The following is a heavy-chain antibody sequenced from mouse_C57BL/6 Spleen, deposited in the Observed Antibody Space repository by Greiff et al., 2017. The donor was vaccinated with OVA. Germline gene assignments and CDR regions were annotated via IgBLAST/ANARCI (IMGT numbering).Heavy chain of an antibody. CDR1: GFTFSSYA. J-gene: IGHJ1*03. CDR3: AREQGRWYWYFDV. V-gene: IGHV5-4*01. CDR2: ISDGGSYT. D-gene: IGHD2-3*01. Sequence: DVKLVESGGGLVKPGGSLKLSCAASGFTFSSYAMSWVRQTPEKRLEWVATISDGGSYTYYPDNVKGRFTISRDNAKNNLYLQMSHLKSEDTAMYYCAREQGRWYWYFDVWGTGTTVTVSS.